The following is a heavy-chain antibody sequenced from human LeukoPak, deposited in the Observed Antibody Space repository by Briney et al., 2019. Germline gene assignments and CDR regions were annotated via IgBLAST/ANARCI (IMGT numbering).Heavy chain of an antibody. V-gene: IGHV4-34*01. CDR2: INHSGST. CDR3: ARGHYLKWLVQGYYFDY. D-gene: IGHD6-19*01. CDR1: GGSFSGYY. J-gene: IGHJ4*02. Sequence: SETLSLTCAVYGGSFSGYYWSWIRQPPGKGLEWIGEINHSGSTNYNPSLKSRVTISVDTSKNQFSLKLSSVTAADTAVYYCARGHYLKWLVQGYYFDYWGQGTLVTVSS.